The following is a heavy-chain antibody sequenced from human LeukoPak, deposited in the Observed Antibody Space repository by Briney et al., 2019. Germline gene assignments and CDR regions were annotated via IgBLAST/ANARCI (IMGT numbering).Heavy chain of an antibody. D-gene: IGHD3-22*01. V-gene: IGHV3-66*01. CDR3: ARTMRNWLDP. Sequence: GGSLRLSCAASGLTVSSNYMTWVRQAPGKGLEWVSVIYSGGSTYYADSVKGRFIISRDNSKNTLYLQMNSLRVEDTAVYYCARTMRNWLDPWGQGTLVTVSS. J-gene: IGHJ5*02. CDR1: GLTVSSNY. CDR2: IYSGGST.